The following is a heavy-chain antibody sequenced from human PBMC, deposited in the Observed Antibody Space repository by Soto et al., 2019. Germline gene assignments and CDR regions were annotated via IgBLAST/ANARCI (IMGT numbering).Heavy chain of an antibody. CDR2: VYARGAT. J-gene: IGHJ6*02. D-gene: IGHD4-17*01. CDR3: ARSSGDDFFYYGMDV. V-gene: IGHV4-59*10. Sequence: SETLSLTCSVSGASITSHYWNWIRQSAGEGLQWIGRVYARGATNYNPSLKSRVTISGDTSKNQFSLKLTSVAAADTAVYYCARSSGDDFFYYGMDVWGHGTTVTVSS. CDR1: GASITSHY.